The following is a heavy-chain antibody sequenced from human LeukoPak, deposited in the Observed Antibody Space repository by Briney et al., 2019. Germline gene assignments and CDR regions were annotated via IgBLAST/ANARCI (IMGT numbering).Heavy chain of an antibody. CDR3: ARDMVRGVRLYGY. D-gene: IGHD3-10*01. V-gene: IGHV1-2*02. CDR1: GYTFTGYY. J-gene: IGHJ4*02. Sequence: GASVKFSCKASGYTFTGYYMHWVRQAPGQGLEWMGWINPNSGGTNYAQKFQGRVTMTRDTSISTAYMELSRLRSDDTAVYYCARDMVRGVRLYGYWGQGTLVTVSS. CDR2: INPNSGGT.